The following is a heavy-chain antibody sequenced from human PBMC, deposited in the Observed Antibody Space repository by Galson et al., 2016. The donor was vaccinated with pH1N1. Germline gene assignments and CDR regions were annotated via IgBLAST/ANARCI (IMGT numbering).Heavy chain of an antibody. CDR1: GFTFSRSG. V-gene: IGHV3-33*01. D-gene: IGHD3/OR15-3a*01. CDR2: IWYDGSSE. J-gene: IGHJ4*02. CDR3: ARDDGLDWNFDY. Sequence: SLRLSCAASGFTFSRSGMHWVRQAPGKGLEWVATIWYDGSSEYYGDSVRGRFTISRDNSKNTLYLQMNSLRAEDTALYYCARDDGLDWNFDYWGQGTLVTASS.